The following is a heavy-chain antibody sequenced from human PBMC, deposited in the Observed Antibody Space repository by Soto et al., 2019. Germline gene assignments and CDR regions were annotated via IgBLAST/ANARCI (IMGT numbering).Heavy chain of an antibody. CDR2: IYYNGST. V-gene: IGHV4-61*01. J-gene: IGHJ6*02. CDR1: GDSVSSGNYY. D-gene: IGHD2-2*01. CDR3: VRDLKHSSTIVVYYGMDV. Sequence: QVQLQESGPGLVKPSETLSLTCTVSGDSVSSGNYYWSWIRQPPGKGLEWIGYIYYNGSTNYNPSLKSRVTISLDTSKNQFSLKLSSVTAADTAVYYCVRDLKHSSTIVVYYGMDVWGQGTTVTVSS.